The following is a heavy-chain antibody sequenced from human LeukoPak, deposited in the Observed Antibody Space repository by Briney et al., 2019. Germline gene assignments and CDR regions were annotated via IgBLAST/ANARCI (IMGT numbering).Heavy chain of an antibody. J-gene: IGHJ5*02. V-gene: IGHV3-7*01. CDR1: GFTFSSYW. CDR3: ARDRGEYCSGGSCHTGWFDP. CDR2: IKQDGSEK. D-gene: IGHD2-15*01. Sequence: GGSLRLSCAASGFTFSSYWMSWVRQAPGKGLEWVDNIKQDGSEKYYVDSVKGRFTISRDNAKNSLYLQMNSLRAEDTAVYYCARDRGEYCSGGSCHTGWFDPWGQGTLVSVSS.